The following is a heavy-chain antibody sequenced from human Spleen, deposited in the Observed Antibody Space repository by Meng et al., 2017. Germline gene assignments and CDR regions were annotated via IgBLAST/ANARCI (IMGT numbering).Heavy chain of an antibody. J-gene: IGHJ3*02. D-gene: IGHD6-19*01. CDR3: ARAPISSGWYFAGAFDI. CDR1: GGTFSSYA. V-gene: IGHV1-69*05. Sequence: SVKVSCKASGGTFSSYAISWVRQAPGQGLEWMGGIIPIFGTANYVQKFQGRVTITTDESTSTAYMELSSLRSEDTAVYYCARAPISSGWYFAGAFDIWGQGTMVTVSS. CDR2: IIPIFGTA.